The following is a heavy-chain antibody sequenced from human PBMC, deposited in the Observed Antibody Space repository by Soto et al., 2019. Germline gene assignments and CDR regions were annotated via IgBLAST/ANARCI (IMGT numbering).Heavy chain of an antibody. V-gene: IGHV4-59*12. J-gene: IGHJ6*02. D-gene: IGHD3-10*01. CDR2: ISSSGTI. CDR1: GGSIRDYF. CDR3: AIDRKLVIPGNYYYYGMDV. Sequence: PSETLCLTCSVSGGSIRDYFWTWVRQPPGKGLEWIGYISSSGTINYTSSLKSRVTISIDTSRNYFSLKLTSVTTADTCVYFSAIDRKLVIPGNYYYYGMDVWGQGTTVTVSS.